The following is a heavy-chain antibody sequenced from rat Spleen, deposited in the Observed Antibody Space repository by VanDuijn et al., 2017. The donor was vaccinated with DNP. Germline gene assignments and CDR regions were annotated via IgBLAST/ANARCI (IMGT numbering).Heavy chain of an antibody. V-gene: IGHV5S10*01. CDR3: TTDYYSSGY. CDR2: IIYDGSHT. Sequence: EVQLVESGGGVVQPGKSLKLSCAASGFSFSDSAMAWVRQSPKMGLEWVATIIYDGSHTFYRDSVQGRFIISRDNAKSSLYLQMDSLRSEDTATYYCTTDYYSSGYWGQGTLVTVSS. D-gene: IGHD1-2*01. J-gene: IGHJ3*01. CDR1: GFSFSDSA.